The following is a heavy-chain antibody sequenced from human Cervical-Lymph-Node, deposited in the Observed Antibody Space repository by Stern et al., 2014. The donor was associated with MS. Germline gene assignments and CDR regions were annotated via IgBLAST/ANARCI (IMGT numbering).Heavy chain of an antibody. CDR1: GYTFTSYW. V-gene: IGHV5-51*01. CDR3: ARQRYFDY. CDR2: IFPGGSDI. J-gene: IGHJ4*02. Sequence: EVQLEASGPEVKRPGGSLKISCQASGYTFTSYWIGLVRQMPGKGLEWIAIIFPGGSDIRYSPSFQGQVTISADKSSSTAYLQWNNLKASDTAIYYCARQRYFDYWGQGTLVTVSS.